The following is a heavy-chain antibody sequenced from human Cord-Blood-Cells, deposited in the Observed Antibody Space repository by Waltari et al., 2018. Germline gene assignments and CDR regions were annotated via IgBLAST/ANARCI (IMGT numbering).Heavy chain of an antibody. Sequence: QVQLVQSGAEVKKPGSSVKVSCKASGGTFSSYAISWVRQAPGQGLEWMGGIIPIFGTANYAQKFQGRVTITADESTSTAYMELSSLRSEDTAVYYCARGPYYDFWSGYYNRYYYGMDVWGQGTTVTVSS. V-gene: IGHV1-69*01. CDR1: GGTFSSYA. D-gene: IGHD3-3*01. J-gene: IGHJ6*02. CDR3: ARGPYYDFWSGYYNRYYYGMDV. CDR2: IIPIFGTA.